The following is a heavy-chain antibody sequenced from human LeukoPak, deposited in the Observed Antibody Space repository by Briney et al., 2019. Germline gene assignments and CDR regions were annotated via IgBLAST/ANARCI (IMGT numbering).Heavy chain of an antibody. Sequence: GGSLRLSCAASGFTFSSYAMHWVRQAPGKGLEWVAVISYDGSNKYYADSVKGRFTISRDNSKNTLYLQMNSLRAEDTAVYYCARDGGYCSSTSCYTEEKWLSYWGQGTLVTVSS. CDR1: GFTFSSYA. J-gene: IGHJ4*02. CDR2: ISYDGSNK. D-gene: IGHD2-2*02. V-gene: IGHV3-30*01. CDR3: ARDGGYCSSTSCYTEEKWLSY.